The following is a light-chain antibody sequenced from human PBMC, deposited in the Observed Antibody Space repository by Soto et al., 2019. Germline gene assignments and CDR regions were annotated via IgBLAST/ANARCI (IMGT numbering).Light chain of an antibody. Sequence: EIVLTQSPATLYSSPGERATLSCGASQSVSSLLAWYQQKPGQAPRLLIYAASNRATGIPARFSGSGSGTDFTLTISSLEPEDFAVYYYQQRSNWPWTFGQGTKVEI. CDR1: QSVSSL. J-gene: IGKJ1*01. CDR2: AAS. V-gene: IGKV3-11*01. CDR3: QQRSNWPWT.